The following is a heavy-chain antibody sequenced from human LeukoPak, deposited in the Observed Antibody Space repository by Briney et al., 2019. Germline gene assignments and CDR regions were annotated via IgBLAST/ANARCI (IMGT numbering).Heavy chain of an antibody. Sequence: GASVKVSSKASGGTFSSYAISWVRQAPGQGLEWIGGIIPIFGTANYAQKFQGRVTITTDESTSTAYMELSSLRSEDTAVYYCARDSATSAYCGGDCSLAAFDIWGQGTMVTVSS. D-gene: IGHD2-21*02. V-gene: IGHV1-69*05. CDR3: ARDSATSAYCGGDCSLAAFDI. CDR1: GGTFSSYA. CDR2: IIPIFGTA. J-gene: IGHJ3*02.